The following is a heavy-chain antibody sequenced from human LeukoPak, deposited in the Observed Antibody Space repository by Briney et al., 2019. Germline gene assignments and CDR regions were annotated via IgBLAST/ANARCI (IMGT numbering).Heavy chain of an antibody. Sequence: GRSLRLSCAASGFTFSNYDMHWVRQAPGKGLEWVSSISSSSSYIYYADSVKGRFTISRDNAKNSLYLQMNSLRAEDTAVYYCARERRGTGTTKHFDYWGQGTLVTVSS. CDR2: ISSSSSYI. J-gene: IGHJ4*02. CDR3: ARERRGTGTTKHFDY. D-gene: IGHD1-1*01. CDR1: GFTFSNYD. V-gene: IGHV3-21*01.